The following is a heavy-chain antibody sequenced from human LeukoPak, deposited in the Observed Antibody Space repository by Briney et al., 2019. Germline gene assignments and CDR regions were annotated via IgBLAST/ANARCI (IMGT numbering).Heavy chain of an antibody. J-gene: IGHJ6*03. Sequence: ASVKVSCKASGDTFTKYDSNWVRQATGQGLEWMGWMNPNSDNTAYAQKFQGRVSMTRNPPIHPAYMELSSLTSEATAVYYCARAGGNRDALYYYYMDVWGKGTTVTVSS. V-gene: IGHV1-8*01. CDR1: GDTFTKYD. CDR2: MNPNSDNT. CDR3: ARAGGNRDALYYYYMDV. D-gene: IGHD3-10*01.